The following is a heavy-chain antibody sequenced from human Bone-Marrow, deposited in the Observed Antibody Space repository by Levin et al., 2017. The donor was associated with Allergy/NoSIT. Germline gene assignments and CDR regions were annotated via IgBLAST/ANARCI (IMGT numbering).Heavy chain of an antibody. CDR2: VYHTGST. Sequence: SETLSLTCNVSGGSISNYYWSWIRQPPGKGPEYIGNVYHTGSTNYNPSLKSRVTISVDLSKSQFSLKLTSVTAADTAVYYCARGVAVATPWFDPWGQGTLVTVSS. CDR3: ARGVAVATPWFDP. CDR1: GGSISNYY. V-gene: IGHV4-59*01. J-gene: IGHJ5*02. D-gene: IGHD5-12*01.